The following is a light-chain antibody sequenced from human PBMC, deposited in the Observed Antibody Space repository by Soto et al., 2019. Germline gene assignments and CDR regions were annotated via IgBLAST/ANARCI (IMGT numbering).Light chain of an antibody. V-gene: IGKV1-39*01. Sequence: DIQMTQSPSSLSASVGDRVAITCRTSQNINRYVNWYQQKPGKAPKLRIYSASSLQSGVPSRFSGSGSGTDFTLTITSLQPEDFASYYCQQSYSSPITFGQGTRLEIK. CDR3: QQSYSSPIT. CDR2: SAS. J-gene: IGKJ5*01. CDR1: QNINRY.